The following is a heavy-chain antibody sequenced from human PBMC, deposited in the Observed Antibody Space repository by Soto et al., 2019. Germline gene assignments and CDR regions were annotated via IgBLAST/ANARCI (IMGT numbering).Heavy chain of an antibody. D-gene: IGHD3-22*01. CDR3: ARVYYDSSGYFAFDY. CDR2: IYYSGST. Sequence: QVQLQESGPGLVKPSQTLSLTCTVSGGSISSGGYYWSWIRQHPGKGLEWIGYIYYSGSTYYNPSLKSRVTISVDTSKNQFSLELSSVTAADTAVYYCARVYYDSSGYFAFDYWGQGTLVTVSS. V-gene: IGHV4-31*03. CDR1: GGSISSGGYY. J-gene: IGHJ4*02.